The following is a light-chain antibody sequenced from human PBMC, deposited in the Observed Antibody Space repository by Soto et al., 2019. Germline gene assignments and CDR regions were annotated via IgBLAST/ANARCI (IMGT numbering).Light chain of an antibody. Sequence: EIVLTQSPGTLSLSPGERATLSCRASQSVSNSYLAWYQQKPGQAPRLLFYGASSRATGIPDRFSGSGSGTDFSLTISRLEPEDFAVYYCQQYGSSAWTFGQGTKVEIK. CDR2: GAS. V-gene: IGKV3-20*01. CDR1: QSVSNSY. J-gene: IGKJ1*01. CDR3: QQYGSSAWT.